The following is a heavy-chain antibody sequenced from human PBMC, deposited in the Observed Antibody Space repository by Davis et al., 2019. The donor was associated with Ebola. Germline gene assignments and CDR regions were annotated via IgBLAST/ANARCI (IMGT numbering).Heavy chain of an antibody. D-gene: IGHD3-9*01. CDR3: ARTYYDILTGYYKGTY. J-gene: IGHJ4*02. V-gene: IGHV4-4*02. Sequence: MPSETLSLTCAVSGGSISSSNWWSWVRQPPGQGLEWIGEIYHSGSTNYNPSLKSRVTISVDKSKNQFSLKLSSVTAADTAVYYCARTYYDILTGYYKGTYWGQGTLVTVSS. CDR1: GGSISSSNW. CDR2: IYHSGST.